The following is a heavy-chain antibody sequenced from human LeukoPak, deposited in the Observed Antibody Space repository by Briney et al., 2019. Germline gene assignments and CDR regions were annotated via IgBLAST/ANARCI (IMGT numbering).Heavy chain of an antibody. CDR2: IWYDGSNK. D-gene: IGHD4-17*01. V-gene: IGHV3-33*01. J-gene: IGHJ3*02. CDR3: ARGSRVTTRLDAFDI. CDR1: GFTFSSYG. Sequence: GGSLRLSCAASGFTFSSYGMHWVRQAPGKGLEWVAVIWYDGSNKYYADSVKGRFTISRDNSKNTLYLQMNSLRAEDTAVYYCARGSRVTTRLDAFDIWGQGTMVIVSS.